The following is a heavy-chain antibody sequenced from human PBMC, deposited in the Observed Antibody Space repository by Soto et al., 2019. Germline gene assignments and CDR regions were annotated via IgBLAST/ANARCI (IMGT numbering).Heavy chain of an antibody. V-gene: IGHV4-30-2*01. CDR2: IYHSGST. Sequence: SETLSLTCTVSGGSISNGGYYWSWIRQHPGKGLEWIGYIYHSGSTYYNPSLKSRVTISVDRSKNQFSLKLSSVTAADTAVYYCTRHDSNYDFWSGSPPRYGMDVWGQGTTVTVSS. CDR3: TRHDSNYDFWSGSPPRYGMDV. D-gene: IGHD3-3*01. J-gene: IGHJ6*02. CDR1: GGSISNGGYY.